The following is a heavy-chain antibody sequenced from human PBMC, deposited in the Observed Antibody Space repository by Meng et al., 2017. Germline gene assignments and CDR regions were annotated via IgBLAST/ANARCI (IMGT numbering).Heavy chain of an antibody. CDR3: ARIGDWGSTRYFDY. D-gene: IGHD7-27*01. J-gene: IGHJ4*02. CDR1: GGSIRSSNW. CDR2: IYHSGNT. Sequence: SGPGPGTAWGCLDLTYAFTGGSIRSSNWWSWGCQPPGKGLEWIGEIYHSGNTNYNPSLKSRVTISVDKSKNQFSLKLSSVTAADTAVYYCARIGDWGSTRYFDYWGQGTLVTVSS. V-gene: IGHV4-4*02.